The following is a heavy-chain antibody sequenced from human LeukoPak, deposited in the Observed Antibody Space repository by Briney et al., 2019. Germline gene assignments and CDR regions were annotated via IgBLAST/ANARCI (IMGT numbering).Heavy chain of an antibody. V-gene: IGHV3-53*01. CDR1: GFTVSSNY. D-gene: IGHD6-6*01. CDR3: ASDMSSSSSPYYYYYYYMDV. Sequence: GGSLRLSCAASGFTVSSNYMSWVRQAPGKGLEWVSVIYSGGSTYYADSVKGRFTISRDNSKNTLYLQMNSLRAEDTAVYYCASDMSSSSSPYYYYYYYMDVWGKGTTVTVSS. CDR2: IYSGGST. J-gene: IGHJ6*03.